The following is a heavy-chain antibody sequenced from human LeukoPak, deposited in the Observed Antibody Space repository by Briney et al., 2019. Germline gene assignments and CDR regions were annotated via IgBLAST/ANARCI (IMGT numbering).Heavy chain of an antibody. V-gene: IGHV3-53*01. CDR1: GFTVSTYY. Sequence: GGSLRLSCAASGFTVSTYYMTWVRQAPGKGLECVSVICSGGSTYYADSVKGRFTVSRDNSKNTLYLQMNSQRAEDTAMYYCARGLGYCTSTTCLLPFDYWGQGTLVTVSS. CDR2: ICSGGST. CDR3: ARGLGYCTSTTCLLPFDY. D-gene: IGHD2-2*01. J-gene: IGHJ4*02.